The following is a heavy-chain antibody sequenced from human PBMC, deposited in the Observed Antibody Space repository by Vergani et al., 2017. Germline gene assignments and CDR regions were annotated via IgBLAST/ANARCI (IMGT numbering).Heavy chain of an antibody. Sequence: QVQLVESGGGEVQPGRSLRLSCSAAGFPFSDYGVHWVRQAPGKGLEWVSVISYDRNKKNYADSVKGRFTISRDNSKNTLYLEMNALRAEDTAVYYCARDFLTRVTTLDCYDMGVSGKGTTVTVSS. D-gene: IGHD1-1*01. CDR2: ISYDRNKK. CDR3: ARDFLTRVTTLDCYDMGV. CDR1: GFPFSDYG. V-gene: IGHV3-30*03. J-gene: IGHJ6*03.